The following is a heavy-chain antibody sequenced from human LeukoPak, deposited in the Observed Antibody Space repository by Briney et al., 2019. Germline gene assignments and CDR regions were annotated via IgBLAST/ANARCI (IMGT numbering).Heavy chain of an antibody. CDR3: AKGPYDYVLD. Sequence: GGSLRLSCAASGFTFDDYAMHWVRQPPGKGLEWVSGISWNSGSIDYADSVKGRFTISRDNAKNSLYLQMNSLRVEDTAVYYCAKGPYDYVLDWGQGTLVTVSS. V-gene: IGHV3-9*01. J-gene: IGHJ4*02. CDR1: GFTFDDYA. D-gene: IGHD3-16*01. CDR2: ISWNSGSI.